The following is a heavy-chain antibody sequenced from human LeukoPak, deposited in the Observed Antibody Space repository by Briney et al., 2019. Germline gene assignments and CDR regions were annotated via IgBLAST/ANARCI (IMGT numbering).Heavy chain of an antibody. Sequence: GGSLRLSCAASGFTVSSTYMSWVRQAPGKGLEWASVIYSGGGAYYADSVKGRFTISRDNSKNTLYLQMNSLRVEDTAVYYCVRGNILGSGSYSWGQGVLVTVSS. CDR2: IYSGGGA. CDR3: VRGNILGSGSYS. J-gene: IGHJ5*02. D-gene: IGHD3-10*01. CDR1: GFTVSSTY. V-gene: IGHV3-53*01.